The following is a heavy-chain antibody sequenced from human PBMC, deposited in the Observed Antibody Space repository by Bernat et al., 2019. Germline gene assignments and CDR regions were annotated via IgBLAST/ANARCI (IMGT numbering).Heavy chain of an antibody. D-gene: IGHD6-19*01. CDR1: GFTFSSYG. V-gene: IGHV3-30*18. CDR3: AKGDSSGWYYFDY. J-gene: IGHJ4*02. Sequence: QVQLVESGGGVVQPGRSLRLSCAASGFTFSSYGMHWVRQAPGKGLEWVAVISYDGSNKYYADSVKGRFTFSRDNSKNTLYLQMNSLRAEDTAVYYCAKGDSSGWYYFDYWGQGTLVTVSS. CDR2: ISYDGSNK.